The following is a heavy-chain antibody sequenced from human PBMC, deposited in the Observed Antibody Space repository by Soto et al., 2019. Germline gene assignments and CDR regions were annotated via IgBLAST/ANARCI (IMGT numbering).Heavy chain of an antibody. CDR2: FYPEDGET. J-gene: IGHJ4*02. CDR3: AAAPYYYDSSGYWNY. V-gene: IGHV1-24*01. D-gene: IGHD3-22*01. Sequence: GASVKVSCKGSGYTLTEISMHWVRQAPGKGLEWMGGFYPEDGETVYAQKFQGRVTMTEDTSTDTAYMELSSLRSEDTAVYYCAAAPYYYDSSGYWNYWGQGTLVTVSS. CDR1: GYTLTEIS.